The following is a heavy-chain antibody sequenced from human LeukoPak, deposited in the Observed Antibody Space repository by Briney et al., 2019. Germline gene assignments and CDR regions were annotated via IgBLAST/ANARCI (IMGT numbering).Heavy chain of an antibody. J-gene: IGHJ4*02. CDR1: GGSISTYY. Sequence: SETLSLTCTVSGGSISTYYWSWIRQPPGKGLEWIGYIYDSGSTNYNPSLKSRVTISVDTSKNQFSLKLSSVTAADTAVYYCARGLGALSRITMVRGVYFDYWGQGTLVTVSS. V-gene: IGHV4-59*01. CDR3: ARGLGALSRITMVRGVYFDY. CDR2: IYDSGST. D-gene: IGHD3-10*01.